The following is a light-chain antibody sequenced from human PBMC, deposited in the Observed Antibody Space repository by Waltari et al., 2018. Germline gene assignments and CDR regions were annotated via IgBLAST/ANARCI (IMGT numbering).Light chain of an antibody. CDR3: QTWGTGIHWV. Sequence: QLVLTQSPSASASLGASVKLTCTLSSGHSSYAIAWHPQQPEKGPRYLMKLNSDGSHSKGDGIPDRFSGSSSGAARYLTISSLQSEDEADYYCQTWGTGIHWVFGGGTKLTVL. V-gene: IGLV4-69*01. J-gene: IGLJ3*02. CDR1: SGHSSYA. CDR2: LNSDGSH.